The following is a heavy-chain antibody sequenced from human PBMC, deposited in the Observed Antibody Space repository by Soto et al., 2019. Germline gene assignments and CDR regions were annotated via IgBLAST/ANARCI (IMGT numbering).Heavy chain of an antibody. Sequence: GGSLRLSCAASGFTFSSYSMNWVRQAPGKGLEWVSSISSSSSYIYYADSVKGRFTISRDNAKNSLYLQMNSLRAEDTAVYYCARGTWEVVPAVTTAGYYYMDVWGKGTTVTVSS. CDR3: ARGTWEVVPAVTTAGYYYMDV. V-gene: IGHV3-21*01. D-gene: IGHD2-2*01. CDR1: GFTFSSYS. J-gene: IGHJ6*03. CDR2: ISSSSSYI.